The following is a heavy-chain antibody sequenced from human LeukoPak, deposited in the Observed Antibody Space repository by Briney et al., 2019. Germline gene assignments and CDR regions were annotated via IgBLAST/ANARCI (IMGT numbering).Heavy chain of an antibody. CDR1: GYTFTSYG. CDR3: ARHFYGSGTYYPLEY. J-gene: IGHJ4*01. V-gene: IGHV1-18*01. D-gene: IGHD3-10*01. CDR2: ISPYNGNT. Sequence: ASVKVSCKASGYTFTSYGISWVRQAPGQGPEWMGWISPYNGNTNYAQKLQGRATMTTDTSTSTAYMELRSLRSDDTAVYYCARHFYGSGTYYPLEYWGQGTLVTVSS.